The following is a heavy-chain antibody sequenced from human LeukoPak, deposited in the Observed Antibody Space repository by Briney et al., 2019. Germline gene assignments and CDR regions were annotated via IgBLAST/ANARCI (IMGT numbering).Heavy chain of an antibody. CDR2: INPNSGGT. CDR1: GYTFTGYY. J-gene: IGHJ6*02. CDR3: ATTFGSYSGYYYYGMDD. Sequence: ASVKVSCTASGYTFTGYYMHWVRQAPGQGLEWMGWINPNSGGTNYAQKFQGRVTMTRDTSISTAYMELSRLRSDDTAVYYCATTFGSYSGYYYYGMDDWGQGTTVTVSS. V-gene: IGHV1-2*02. D-gene: IGHD1-26*01.